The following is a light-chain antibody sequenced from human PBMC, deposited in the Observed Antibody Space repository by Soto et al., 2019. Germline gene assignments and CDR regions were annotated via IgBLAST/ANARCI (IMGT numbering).Light chain of an antibody. CDR3: SSYPSSSTLV. Sequence: QAVVTQPASVSGSPGQSIAISCTGTSTDVGGYNYVSWYQQHPGKAPKLMIYEVSNRPLGVSNRFSGAKSGNTASLTISGLQAEDEADYYCSSYPSSSTLVFGGGTKLTVL. V-gene: IGLV2-14*01. CDR2: EVS. J-gene: IGLJ3*02. CDR1: STDVGGYNY.